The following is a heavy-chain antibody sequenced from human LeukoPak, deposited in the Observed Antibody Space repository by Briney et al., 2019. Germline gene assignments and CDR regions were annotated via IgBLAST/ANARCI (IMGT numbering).Heavy chain of an antibody. CDR2: INPNSGGT. Sequence: GASVKVSCKASGYTFTGYYMHWVRQAPGQGLEWMGWINPNSGGTNYAQKFQGRVTMTRDTSISTAYMELSRLRSDDTAVYYCARDRRIAVAGTGMDYWGQGTLVTVSS. J-gene: IGHJ4*02. D-gene: IGHD6-19*01. V-gene: IGHV1-2*02. CDR1: GYTFTGYY. CDR3: ARDRRIAVAGTGMDY.